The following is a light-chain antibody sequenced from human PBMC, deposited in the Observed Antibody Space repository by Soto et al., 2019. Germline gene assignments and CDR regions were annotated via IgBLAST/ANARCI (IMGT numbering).Light chain of an antibody. J-gene: IGKJ4*01. Sequence: EFVLTQSPGTLSLSPGERATLSCRASQSVSSRSLAWYQQKPGQAPRLLIYGASSRASGIPARFSVSGSGTDFTLTISRLEPEDFAMYDCQQYGGASLTFGGGTKVEIK. V-gene: IGKV3-20*01. CDR1: QSVSSRS. CDR2: GAS. CDR3: QQYGGASLT.